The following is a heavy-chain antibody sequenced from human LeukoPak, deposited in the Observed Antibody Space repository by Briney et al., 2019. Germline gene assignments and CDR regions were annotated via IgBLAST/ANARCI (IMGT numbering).Heavy chain of an antibody. D-gene: IGHD2-21*01. CDR3: ARHISLYYYYYMDV. Sequence: SETLSLTCTVSGGSISSYYWSWIRQPQGKGLEWIGYIYTSGSTNYNPSLKSRVTISVDTSKNQFSLKLSSVTAADTAVYYCARHISLYYYYYMDVWGKGTTVTVSS. V-gene: IGHV4-4*09. CDR2: IYTSGST. J-gene: IGHJ6*03. CDR1: GGSISSYY.